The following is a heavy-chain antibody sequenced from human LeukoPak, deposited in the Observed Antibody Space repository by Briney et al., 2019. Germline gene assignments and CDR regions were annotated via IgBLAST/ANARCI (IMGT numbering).Heavy chain of an antibody. Sequence: SETLSLTCAVYGGSFSGYYWSWIRQPPGKGLEWIGEINHSGSTNYNPSLKSRVTISVDTSKNQFSLKLSSVTAADTAVYYCARYGDSSGRWAFDIWGQGTMVTVSS. J-gene: IGHJ3*02. CDR2: INHSGST. CDR1: GGSFSGYY. V-gene: IGHV4-34*01. CDR3: ARYGDSSGRWAFDI. D-gene: IGHD3-22*01.